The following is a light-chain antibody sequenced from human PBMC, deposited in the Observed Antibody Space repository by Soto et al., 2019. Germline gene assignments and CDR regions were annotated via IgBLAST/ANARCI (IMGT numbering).Light chain of an antibody. CDR1: QSVDTTF. CDR2: GAS. V-gene: IGKV3-20*01. CDR3: QQYMSSVT. Sequence: EIVLTQSPGSLSLFPGQRATLSCRASQSVDTTFFAWYQKKPGQAPRLLIYGASNRATGIPDRFSGSGCGTAFTLSISRVEPEDFAVYYCQQYMSSVTFGQGTKVEIK. J-gene: IGKJ1*01.